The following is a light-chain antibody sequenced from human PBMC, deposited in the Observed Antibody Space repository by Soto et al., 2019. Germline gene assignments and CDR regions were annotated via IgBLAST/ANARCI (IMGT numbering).Light chain of an antibody. J-gene: IGKJ3*01. CDR3: QQYCSSPPLFT. CDR1: QSVSSSY. CDR2: GAS. V-gene: IGKV3-20*01. Sequence: EIVLTQSPGTLSLSPGERATLSCRASQSVSSSYLAWYQQKPGQAPRLLIYGASSRATGIPDRFSGSGSGTDFTLTISRLEPEDLAVYYCQQYCSSPPLFTFGPGTKVDIK.